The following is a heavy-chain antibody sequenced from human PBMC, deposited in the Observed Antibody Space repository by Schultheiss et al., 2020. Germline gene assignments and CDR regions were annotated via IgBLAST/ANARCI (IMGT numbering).Heavy chain of an antibody. CDR2: IYYSGNT. V-gene: IGHV4-39*07. D-gene: IGHD6-19*01. CDR1: GGSISSSSYY. CDR3: ARGSCAVGGTDFDY. Sequence: SETLSLTCTVSGGSISSSSYYWGWNRQPPGKGLEWVGSIYYSGNTYYNPSPKSRVTISVDTSKNQFSLKLSSVTATDTAVYYCARGSCAVGGTDFDYWGQGTLVTVSS. J-gene: IGHJ4*02.